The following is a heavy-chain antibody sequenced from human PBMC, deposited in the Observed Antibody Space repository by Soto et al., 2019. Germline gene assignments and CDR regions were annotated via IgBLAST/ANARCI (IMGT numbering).Heavy chain of an antibody. V-gene: IGHV4-4*02. Sequence: QVQLQESGPGLVKPSGTLSLTCAVSGGSISSSNWWSWVRQPPGKGLEWIGEIYHSGSTNYNPSLKGRGTLSGNKAKDQFSLKLSSVTAADTAVYYCARRSPYSSGWYDYWGQGTLVTVSS. CDR2: IYHSGST. CDR3: ARRSPYSSGWYDY. CDR1: GGSISSSNW. J-gene: IGHJ4*02. D-gene: IGHD6-19*01.